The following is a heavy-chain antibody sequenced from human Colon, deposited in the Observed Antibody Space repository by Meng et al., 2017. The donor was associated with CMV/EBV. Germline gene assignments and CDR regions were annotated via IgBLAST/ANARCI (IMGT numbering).Heavy chain of an antibody. CDR2: IYNDDQT. V-gene: IGHV3-66*02. CDR1: GFTVVSNY. Sequence: GESLKISCAASGFTVVSNYMNWVRQAPGKGLEWVALIYNDDQTYYADSVRGRFAISRDRFKNTLFLQMNNLKSEDTALYYCARGGSYSLGDEAFDFWGQGTMVTVSS. D-gene: IGHD1-26*01. CDR3: ARGGSYSLGDEAFDF. J-gene: IGHJ3*01.